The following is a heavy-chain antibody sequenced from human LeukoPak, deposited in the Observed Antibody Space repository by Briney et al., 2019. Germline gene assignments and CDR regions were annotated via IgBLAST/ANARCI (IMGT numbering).Heavy chain of an antibody. CDR2: IYYSGST. V-gene: IGHV4-59*01. Sequence: PSETLSLTCTVSGGSISSYYWSWIRRPPGKGLEWIGYIYYSGSTNYNPSLKSRVTISVDTSKNQFSLKLSSVTAADTAVYYCARGGSYYYDSSGYTAFDIWGQGTMVTVSS. CDR3: ARGGSYYYDSSGYTAFDI. CDR1: GGSISSYY. D-gene: IGHD3-22*01. J-gene: IGHJ3*02.